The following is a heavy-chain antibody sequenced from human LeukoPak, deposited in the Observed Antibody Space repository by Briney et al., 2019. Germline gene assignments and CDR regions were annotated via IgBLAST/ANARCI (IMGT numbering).Heavy chain of an antibody. CDR3: ARDQYFYDGRVYSSMTPYFDS. D-gene: IGHD3-22*01. V-gene: IGHV3-21*01. J-gene: IGHJ4*02. CDR1: GFTFSSYS. CDR2: ITASSSYI. Sequence: GGSLRLSCAASGFTFSSYSMNWARQAPGKGLEWVSSITASSSYINYADSVKGRFTISRDNAKRSLDLQMNSLRAEDTAIYYCARDQYFYDGRVYSSMTPYFDSWGQGTLVAVSS.